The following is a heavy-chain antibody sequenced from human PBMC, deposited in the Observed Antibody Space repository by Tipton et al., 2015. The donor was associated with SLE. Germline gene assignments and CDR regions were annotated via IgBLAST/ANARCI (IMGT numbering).Heavy chain of an antibody. Sequence: TLSLTCTVSGGSISSRTFYWGWIRQPLGKGLEWIVSLHYSGDTYYNTSLKSRVTISVDTSKNHFSLNLTSVTAADTAVYYCVTSLGRWLQLSAFDFWGQGTIVTVSS. CDR2: LHYSGDT. V-gene: IGHV4-39*02. D-gene: IGHD5-24*01. CDR1: GGSISSRTFY. CDR3: VTSLGRWLQLSAFDF. J-gene: IGHJ3*01.